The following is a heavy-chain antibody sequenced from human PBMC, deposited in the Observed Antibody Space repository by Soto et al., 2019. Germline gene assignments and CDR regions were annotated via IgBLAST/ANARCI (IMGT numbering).Heavy chain of an antibody. D-gene: IGHD1-1*01. Sequence: QVHLVQSGAEVKKPGASVKVSCKGSGYAFTTYGITWVRQAPGQGLEWMGWVSAHNGNTNYAQKLQGRVTVTRDTSTSTAYMELRILRSDDTAVYYCARGRYGDYWGQGALVTVSS. CDR3: ARGRYGDY. J-gene: IGHJ4*02. CDR2: VSAHNGNT. V-gene: IGHV1-18*01. CDR1: GYAFTTYG.